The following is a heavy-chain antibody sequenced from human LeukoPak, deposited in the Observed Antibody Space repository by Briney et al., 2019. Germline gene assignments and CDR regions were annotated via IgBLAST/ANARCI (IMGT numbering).Heavy chain of an antibody. CDR1: WFSLSTSAVG. J-gene: IGHJ4*02. CDR2: VYWDNNK. D-gene: IGHD4-17*01. CDR3: AHSPYGDYTLDY. V-gene: IGHV2-5*02. Sequence: SGPTLVNPTQTLTLTCTFSWFSLSTSAVGVGWIRQPPGKALEWLALVYWDNNKRYSPSLNSRLTTTKDTSKNQVVLTMTNMDPVDTATYYCAHSPYGDYTLDYWGQGTLVTVSS.